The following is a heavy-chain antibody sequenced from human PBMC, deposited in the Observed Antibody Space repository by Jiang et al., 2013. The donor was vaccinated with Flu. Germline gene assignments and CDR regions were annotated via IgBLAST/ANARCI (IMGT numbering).Heavy chain of an antibody. V-gene: IGHV4-31*02. J-gene: IGHJ3*02. CDR2: IYYSGKS. D-gene: IGHD5-24*01. Sequence: KGLEWIGYIYYSGKSYSNPSLQSRAIITLGTSKNHFSLTLNSVTAADTAVYYCARGGRGAVDIWGQGTMV. CDR3: ARGGRGAVDI.